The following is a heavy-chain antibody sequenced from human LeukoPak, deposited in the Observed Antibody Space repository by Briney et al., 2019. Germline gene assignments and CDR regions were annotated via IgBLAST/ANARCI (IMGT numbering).Heavy chain of an antibody. D-gene: IGHD3-22*01. CDR2: ISGIGGST. Sequence: GGSLRLSCAASGFTFSSYGMSWVRQAPGEGLEWVSAISGIGGSTYYADSVKGRFTISRDNSKNTLYLQMNSLRAEDTAVYYCAKDPKLLYYYDSSGPYFDYWGQGTLVTVSS. V-gene: IGHV3-23*01. CDR3: AKDPKLLYYYDSSGPYFDY. J-gene: IGHJ4*02. CDR1: GFTFSSYG.